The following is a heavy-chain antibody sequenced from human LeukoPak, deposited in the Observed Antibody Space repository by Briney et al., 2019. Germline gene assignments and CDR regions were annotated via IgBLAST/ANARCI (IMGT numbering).Heavy chain of an antibody. J-gene: IGHJ3*02. D-gene: IGHD3-22*01. V-gene: IGHV1-58*02. CDR3: AAEDYYDSSGRDFDI. CDR2: IVVGSGKT. Sequence: TSVKVSCKASGFTFTSSAMQWVRQARGQRLEWIGRIVVGSGKTNYAQKFQERVTITRDMSTSTAYMELSSLRSEDTAVYYCAAEDYYDSSGRDFDIWGQGTMVTVSS. CDR1: GFTFTSSA.